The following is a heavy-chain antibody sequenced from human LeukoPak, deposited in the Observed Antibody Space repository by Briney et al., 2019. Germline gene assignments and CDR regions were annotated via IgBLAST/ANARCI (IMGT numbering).Heavy chain of an antibody. CDR1: GYTFTSYA. J-gene: IGHJ5*02. CDR2: INAGNGST. V-gene: IGHV1-3*01. D-gene: IGHD2-2*01. CDR3: ARDRPYCSSTSCYLNWFDP. Sequence: ASVKVSCKASGYTFTSYAMHWVRQAPGQRLEWMGWINAGNGSTKYSQKFQGRVTITRDTSASTAYMELSSLRSEDTAVYYCARDRPYCSSTSCYLNWFDPWGQGTLVTVSS.